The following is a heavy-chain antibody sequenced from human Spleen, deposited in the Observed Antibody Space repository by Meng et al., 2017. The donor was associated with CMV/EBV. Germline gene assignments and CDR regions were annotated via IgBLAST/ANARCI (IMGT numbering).Heavy chain of an antibody. Sequence: ASVKVSCKASGYTFTGYYMHWVRQAPGQGLEWMGWINPNSGGTNYAQKFQGRVTMTRDTSIGTAYMELSRLRSDDTAVYYCARVRTEYYGMDVWGQGTTVTVSS. CDR3: ARVRTEYYGMDV. CDR1: GYTFTGYY. V-gene: IGHV1-2*02. J-gene: IGHJ6*02. CDR2: INPNSGGT.